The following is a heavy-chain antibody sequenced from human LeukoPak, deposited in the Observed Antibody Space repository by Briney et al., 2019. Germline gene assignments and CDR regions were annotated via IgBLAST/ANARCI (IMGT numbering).Heavy chain of an antibody. CDR1: GYTFTGYY. J-gene: IGHJ3*02. D-gene: IGHD3-9*01. CDR3: ARDIVNVLRYFDWPGAFDI. V-gene: IGHV1-2*02. Sequence: ASVKVSCKASGYTFTGYYMHWVRQAPGQGLEWMGWINPNSGGTNYAQKFQGRVTMTRGTSISTAYMELSRLRSDDTAVYYCARDIVNVLRYFDWPGAFDIWGQGTMVTVSS. CDR2: INPNSGGT.